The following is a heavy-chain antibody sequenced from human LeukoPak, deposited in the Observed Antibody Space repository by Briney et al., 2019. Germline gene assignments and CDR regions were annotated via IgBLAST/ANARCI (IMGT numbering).Heavy chain of an antibody. Sequence: VASVKVSCKASGGTFNNYSITWVRQAPGQGLEWMGGSIPIFGTANYAQKFQGRVTITTDESTSTANMELSSLRSEDTALYYCASSVVVTAPPHYYYYYYMDVWGKGTTVTVSS. CDR2: SIPIFGTA. D-gene: IGHD2-21*02. J-gene: IGHJ6*03. CDR1: GGTFNNYS. V-gene: IGHV1-69*05. CDR3: ASSVVVTAPPHYYYYYYMDV.